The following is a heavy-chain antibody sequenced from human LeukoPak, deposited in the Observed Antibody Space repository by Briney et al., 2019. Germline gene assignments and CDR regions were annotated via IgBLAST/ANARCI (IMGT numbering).Heavy chain of an antibody. Sequence: SQTLSLTCTVSGDSVSSGGSYWSWVRQPPGKGLEWIGYISYSGGTYYNPSLQSRVTISVDTSKNQFSLKLSSVTAADTAVYYCASTSIDYDSSGYSNWGQGTLVTVSS. CDR1: GDSVSSGGSY. D-gene: IGHD3-22*01. J-gene: IGHJ4*02. CDR2: ISYSGGT. CDR3: ASTSIDYDSSGYSN. V-gene: IGHV4-30-4*01.